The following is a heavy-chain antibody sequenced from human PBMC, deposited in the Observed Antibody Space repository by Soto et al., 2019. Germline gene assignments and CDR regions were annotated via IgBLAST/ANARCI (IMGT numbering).Heavy chain of an antibody. CDR2: IKSKSAGGTT. CDR1: GFTFSNAW. D-gene: IGHD3-22*01. V-gene: IGHV3-15*01. Sequence: EVQLVESGGGLVKPGGSVRLSCAASGFTFSNAWMSWVRQAPGKGLEWVGRIKSKSAGGTTEYDAPVKDRFTISRDDSKNTLYRQMNSLKIEDTAVYYCARGHRSRGKIFDSWGQGTLVTVSS. CDR3: ARGHRSRGKIFDS. J-gene: IGHJ4*02.